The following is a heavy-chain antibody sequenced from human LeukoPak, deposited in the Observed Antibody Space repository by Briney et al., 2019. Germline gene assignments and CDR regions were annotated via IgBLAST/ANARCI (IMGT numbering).Heavy chain of an antibody. CDR2: IISKTGGGTT. CDR3: ASHANVWLLGN. Sequence: RGGLLRLSCAASGFTFTNVWMSWGRQSPGKGLEWVGRIISKTGGGTTDYAAPVKGRLPISRDDSKNTLYLQMNSLKTEDTAVYYCASHANVWLLGNWGQRAVVTVSS. D-gene: IGHD1-1*01. V-gene: IGHV3-15*01. CDR1: GFTFTNVW. J-gene: IGHJ4*02.